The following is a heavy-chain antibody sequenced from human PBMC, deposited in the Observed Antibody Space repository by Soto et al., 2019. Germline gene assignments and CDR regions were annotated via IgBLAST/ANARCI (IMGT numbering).Heavy chain of an antibody. CDR1: GYTFSDYY. Sequence: ASVKVSCKASGYTFSDYYMHWLRQAPGQGLEWIGIINPKGGTTNYAQNFQGRVTMTWDTSTSTVYMELSGLRSEDTAMYYCARDNVGFDLWNPQGYPFDIWGQGTTVTVS. CDR3: ARDNVGFDLWNPQGYPFDI. J-gene: IGHJ3*02. D-gene: IGHD3-3*01. V-gene: IGHV1-46*01. CDR2: INPKGGTT.